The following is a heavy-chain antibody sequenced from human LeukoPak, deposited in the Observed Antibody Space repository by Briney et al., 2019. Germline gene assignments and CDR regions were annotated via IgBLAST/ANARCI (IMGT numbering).Heavy chain of an antibody. V-gene: IGHV5-51*01. CDR2: IYPGDSDT. Sequence: GESLKISCETSGYSFTSYWIGWVRQMPGKGPEWMGVIYPGDSDTRYSPSFQGQVTISADKSLSTAYLQWSGLKASDTAMYYCARHLTMITVPRDAFDIWGQGTMVTVSS. CDR1: GYSFTSYW. CDR3: ARHLTMITVPRDAFDI. D-gene: IGHD3-16*01. J-gene: IGHJ3*02.